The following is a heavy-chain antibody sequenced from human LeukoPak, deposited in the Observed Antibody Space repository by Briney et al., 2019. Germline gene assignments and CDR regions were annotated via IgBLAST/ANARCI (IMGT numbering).Heavy chain of an antibody. J-gene: IGHJ3*02. Sequence: GGSLRLSCAASGFTVSSNYMSWVRQAPGKGLEWVSVIYSGGSTYYADSVKGRFTISRDNSKNTLYLQMNSLRAEDTAVYYCAREGYSSGLDAFDIWGQGTMVTVSS. V-gene: IGHV3-66*01. D-gene: IGHD6-25*01. CDR3: AREGYSSGLDAFDI. CDR1: GFTVSSNY. CDR2: IYSGGST.